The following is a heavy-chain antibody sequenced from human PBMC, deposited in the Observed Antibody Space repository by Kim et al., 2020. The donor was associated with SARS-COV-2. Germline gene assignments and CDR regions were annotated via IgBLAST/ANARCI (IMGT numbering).Heavy chain of an antibody. CDR2: INEDGSEK. Sequence: GGSLRLSCAASGFSFSGFWMSWVRQAPGKGLEWVANINEDGSEKNYVDSVKDRFTISRDNAKNSLYLQMNSLRAEDTAVYYCASGGHIDYCGQGTLVTVSS. J-gene: IGHJ4*02. D-gene: IGHD3-16*01. CDR3: ASGGHIDY. V-gene: IGHV3-7*01. CDR1: GFSFSGFW.